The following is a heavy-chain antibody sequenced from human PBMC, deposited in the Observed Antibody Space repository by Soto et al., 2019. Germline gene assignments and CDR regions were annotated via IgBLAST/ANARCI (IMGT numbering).Heavy chain of an antibody. V-gene: IGHV3-23*01. CDR1: GFTFSLYA. CDR2: ISRSGGAI. Sequence: PGGSLRLSCAASGFTFSLYAMSWVRQAPGKGLQWVSSISRSGGAIYYADSVKGRFTIARDNSKNSLYLQMNSLGADDSAVYYCAKAQSRDSGSGGSCYSDWGQGGKVTVSS. D-gene: IGHD2-15*01. J-gene: IGHJ4*02. CDR3: AKAQSRDSGSGGSCYSD.